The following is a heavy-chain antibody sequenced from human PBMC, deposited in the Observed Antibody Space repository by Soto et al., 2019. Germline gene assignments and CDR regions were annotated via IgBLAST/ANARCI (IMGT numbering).Heavy chain of an antibody. V-gene: IGHV4-34*01. CDR2: INHSGST. CDR3: ARGPESSSWYYYYYYVMDV. J-gene: IGHJ6*02. CDR1: GGSFSGYY. D-gene: IGHD6-13*01. Sequence: SETLSLTCAVYGGSFSGYYWSWIRQPPGKGLEWIGEINHSGSTNYNPSLKSRVTISVDTSKNQFSLKLSSVTAADTAVYYCARGPESSSWYYYYYYVMDVWGQGTTDTVSS.